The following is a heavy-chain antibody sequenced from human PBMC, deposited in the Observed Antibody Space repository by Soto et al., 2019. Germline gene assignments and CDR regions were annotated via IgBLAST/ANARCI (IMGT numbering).Heavy chain of an antibody. CDR1: GFTFSSYG. Sequence: GGSRRLSCAASGFTFSSYGMHWVRQAPGKGLEWLAVIWYDGSNKHYADSVKGRFTISRDNSKNALDLKRNSLRAEDTAVYYCARDQGYCSGGSCYTAPFDYWGQGTLVTVSS. D-gene: IGHD2-15*01. V-gene: IGHV3-33*01. J-gene: IGHJ4*02. CDR2: IWYDGSNK. CDR3: ARDQGYCSGGSCYTAPFDY.